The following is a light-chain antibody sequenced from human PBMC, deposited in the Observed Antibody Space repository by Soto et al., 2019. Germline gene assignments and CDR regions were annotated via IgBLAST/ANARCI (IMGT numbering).Light chain of an antibody. CDR2: TAS. V-gene: IGKV1-NL1*01. CDR1: QDIKTS. CDR3: QQYDNGPLT. Sequence: DIQMTQSPPSLSASIGDRVSITCRASQDIKTSLAWYQKKPGEPPQLLIFTASRSEGGVPSRFRGSGSGTDFTLTITGLLPEDFAAYYCQQYDNGPLTFGGGTEVE. J-gene: IGKJ4*01.